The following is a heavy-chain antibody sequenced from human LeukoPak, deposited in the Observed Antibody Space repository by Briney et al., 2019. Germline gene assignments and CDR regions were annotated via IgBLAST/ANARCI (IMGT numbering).Heavy chain of an antibody. D-gene: IGHD5-18*01. CDR2: IYYSGST. V-gene: IGHV4-38-2*02. CDR3: ARGDVDTAMVTHFDY. CDR1: GYSISSGYY. Sequence: SETLSLTCTVSGYSISSGYYWGWIRQPPGKGLEWIGSIYYSGSTYYNPSLKSRVTISVDTSKNQFSLKLSSVTAADTAVYYCARGDVDTAMVTHFDYWGQGTLVTVSS. J-gene: IGHJ4*02.